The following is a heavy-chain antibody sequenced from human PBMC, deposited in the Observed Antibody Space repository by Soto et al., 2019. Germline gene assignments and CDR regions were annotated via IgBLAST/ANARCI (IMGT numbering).Heavy chain of an antibody. V-gene: IGHV4-39*01. CDR3: ARHLKAVAAPLVY. D-gene: IGHD6-19*01. CDR1: GDSMTNTIYY. J-gene: IGHJ4*02. CDR2: IYYSGKT. Sequence: KPSETLSLTCTVSGDSMTNTIYYWGWIRQPPGKGLEWIGSIYYSGKTFYNPSLKSRVTISVDTSKNQFSLKVTSVTAADTAVYYCARHLKAVAAPLVYWSQGTLVTVSS.